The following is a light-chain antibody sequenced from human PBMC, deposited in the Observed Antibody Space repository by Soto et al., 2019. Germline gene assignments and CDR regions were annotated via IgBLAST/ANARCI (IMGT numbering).Light chain of an antibody. CDR2: DVN. Sequence: QSVLTQPRSVSGSPGQSVTISCTGTSSDVGAYNYVSWYQQHPGKAPKLMIYDVNKRPSGVPDRFSGSKSGNTASLTISGLQADDEADYFCCSYAGSYTFVVFGGGTKLTVL. CDR3: CSYAGSYTFVV. V-gene: IGLV2-11*01. J-gene: IGLJ2*01. CDR1: SSDVGAYNY.